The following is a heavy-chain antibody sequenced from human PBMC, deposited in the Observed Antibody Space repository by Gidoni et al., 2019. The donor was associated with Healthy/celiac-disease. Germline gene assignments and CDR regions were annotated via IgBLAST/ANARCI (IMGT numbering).Heavy chain of an antibody. D-gene: IGHD3-3*01. CDR1: GLTFSSYG. V-gene: IGHV3-33*01. J-gene: IGHJ6*03. Sequence: QVQLVESGGGVVQPVRSPRLSCAASGLTFSSYGMHWVRQASGKGLEWVAVRWYDRSNKYYADSVKGRFTISRDNSKNTLYLQMNSLRAEDTAVYYCARDPRYYDFWSGYYYMDVWGKGTTVTVSS. CDR3: ARDPRYYDFWSGYYYMDV. CDR2: RWYDRSNK.